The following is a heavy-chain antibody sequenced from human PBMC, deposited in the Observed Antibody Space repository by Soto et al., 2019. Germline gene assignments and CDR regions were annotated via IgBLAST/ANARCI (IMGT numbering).Heavy chain of an antibody. Sequence: SSETLSLTCTVSGGSISSYYWSWIRQPPGKGLEWIGYIYYSGSTNYNPSLKSRVTISVDTSKNQFSLKLSSVTAADTAVYYCARSKIPGYYYDSSGPAYGMDVWGQGTTVTVSS. V-gene: IGHV4-59*01. D-gene: IGHD3-22*01. CDR3: ARSKIPGYYYDSSGPAYGMDV. CDR2: IYYSGST. CDR1: GGSISSYY. J-gene: IGHJ6*02.